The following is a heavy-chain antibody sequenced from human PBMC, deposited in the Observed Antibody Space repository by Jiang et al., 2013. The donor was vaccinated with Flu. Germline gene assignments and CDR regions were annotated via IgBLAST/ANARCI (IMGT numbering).Heavy chain of an antibody. V-gene: IGHV5-51*01. D-gene: IGHD4-17*01. Sequence: GAEVKKPGESLKISCKGSGYSFTSYWIGWVRQMPGKGLEWMGIIYPGDSDTRYSPSFQGQVTISADKSISTAYLQWSSLKASDTAMHYCARPGNDYGDYHMQYAFDIWGQGTMVTVSS. CDR1: GYSFTSYW. J-gene: IGHJ3*02. CDR2: IYPGDSDT. CDR3: ARPGNDYGDYHMQYAFDI.